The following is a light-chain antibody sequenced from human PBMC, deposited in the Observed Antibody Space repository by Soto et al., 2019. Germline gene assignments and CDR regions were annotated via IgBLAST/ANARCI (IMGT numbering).Light chain of an antibody. Sequence: QSALTQPPSASGSPGQSVTISCTGTSSDVGRYNHVSWYQHYPGKAPKLMIYEVNKRPSEVPDRFSGSKSGNTASLTVSGLHADDEADYYGCSFTGTTIGVFGGGTKLTVL. CDR2: EVN. J-gene: IGLJ2*01. V-gene: IGLV2-8*01. CDR1: SSDVGRYNH. CDR3: CSFTGTTIGV.